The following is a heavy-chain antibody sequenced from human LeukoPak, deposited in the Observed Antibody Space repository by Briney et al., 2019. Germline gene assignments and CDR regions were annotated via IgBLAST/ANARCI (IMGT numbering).Heavy chain of an antibody. V-gene: IGHV1-69*13. D-gene: IGHD3-10*01. CDR2: IIPIFGTA. CDR1: GGTFSSYA. CDR3: ATDVYYGSGSYSLFDY. J-gene: IGHJ4*02. Sequence: GASVKVSCKASGGTFSSYAISWVRQAPGQGLEWMGGIIPIFGTANYAQKFQGRVTITADESTSTAYMELSSLRSEDTAVYYCATDVYYGSGSYSLFDYWGQGTLVTVSS.